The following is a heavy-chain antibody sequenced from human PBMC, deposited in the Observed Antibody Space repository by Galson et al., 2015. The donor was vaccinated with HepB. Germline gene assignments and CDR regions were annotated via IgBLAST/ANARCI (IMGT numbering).Heavy chain of an antibody. J-gene: IGHJ4*02. CDR1: GYTFTSYG. CDR3: ARDFRGAVAGTFDY. CDR2: ISAYNGNK. D-gene: IGHD6-19*01. Sequence: SVKVSCKASGYTFTSYGISWVRQAPGQGLEWMGWISAYNGNKNYAQKLQGRVTMTTDTSTSTAYMELRSLRSDDTAVYYCARDFRGAVAGTFDYWGQGTLVTVSS. V-gene: IGHV1-18*01.